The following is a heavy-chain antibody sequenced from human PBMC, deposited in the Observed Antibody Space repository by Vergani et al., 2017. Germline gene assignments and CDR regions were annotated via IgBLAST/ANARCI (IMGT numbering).Heavy chain of an antibody. Sequence: VQLVESGGGVVQPGGSLRLSCVASGFTFTAHGLNWVRQAPGKGLEWVSGISGQNFRTHYADSVKGRFTISRDDSKNTVYLQINSLRAEDTAFYYCAKEGGGYCSGGTCYPEYWGQGTLVIVSS. V-gene: IGHV3-23*04. CDR3: AKEGGGYCSGGTCYPEY. J-gene: IGHJ4*02. D-gene: IGHD2-15*01. CDR2: ISGQNFRT. CDR1: GFTFTAHG.